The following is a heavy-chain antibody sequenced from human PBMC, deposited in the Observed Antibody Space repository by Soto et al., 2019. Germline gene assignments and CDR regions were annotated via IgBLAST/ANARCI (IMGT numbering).Heavy chain of an antibody. CDR3: TPNFYWLLYKYYFDF. V-gene: IGHV3-15*01. Sequence: EVQLVESGGGLVKPGGSLRLSCAASGFTFSNAWMSWVRQAPGKGLEWVGRIKSKTDGGTTDYAAPVKGRFTISRDDSINTLYLQKNSLKTEDTAVYYCTPNFYWLLYKYYFDFLGQGTLVTVSS. CDR2: IKSKTDGGTT. J-gene: IGHJ4*02. D-gene: IGHD3-9*01. CDR1: GFTFSNAW.